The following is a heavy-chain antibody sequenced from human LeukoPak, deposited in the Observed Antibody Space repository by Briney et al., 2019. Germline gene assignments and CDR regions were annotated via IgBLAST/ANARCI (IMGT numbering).Heavy chain of an antibody. D-gene: IGHD4-17*01. V-gene: IGHV3-30*18. CDR2: ISYDGSNK. CDR1: GFTFSSYG. CDR3: ANSYTVTTSPFDY. Sequence: GGSLRLSCAASGFTFSSYGMHWVRQAPGKGLEWVAVISYDGSNKYYADSVKGRFTISRDNSKNTLYLQMNSLRAEDTAVYFCANSYTVTTSPFDYWGQGTLVSVSS. J-gene: IGHJ4*02.